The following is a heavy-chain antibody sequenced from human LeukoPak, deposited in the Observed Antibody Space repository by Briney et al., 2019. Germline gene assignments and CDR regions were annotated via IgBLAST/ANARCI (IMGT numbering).Heavy chain of an antibody. J-gene: IGHJ4*02. D-gene: IGHD3-22*01. CDR3: ARSLWYDSSGYYYGIFDY. CDR1: GFTFSSYS. V-gene: IGHV3-21*01. CDR2: ISSSSSYI. Sequence: GGSLRLSCAASGFTFSSYSMNWVRQAPGKGLEWVSSISSSSSYIYYADSVKGRFTISRDNAKNSLYPQMNSLRAEDTAVYYCARSLWYDSSGYYYGIFDYWGQGTLVTVSS.